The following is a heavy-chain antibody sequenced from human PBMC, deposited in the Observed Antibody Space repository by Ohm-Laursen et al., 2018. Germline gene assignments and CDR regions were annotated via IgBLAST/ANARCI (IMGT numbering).Heavy chain of an antibody. CDR3: AREGGWYVGYYFDY. CDR2: ISSSGSTI. D-gene: IGHD6-19*01. J-gene: IGHJ4*02. Sequence: GSLRLSCAASGFTFSSYEMNWVRQAPGRGLEWVSYISSSGSTIYYADSVKGRFTISRDNAKNSLYLQMNSLRAEDTAVYYCAREGGWYVGYYFDYWGQGTLVTVSS. V-gene: IGHV3-48*03. CDR1: GFTFSSYE.